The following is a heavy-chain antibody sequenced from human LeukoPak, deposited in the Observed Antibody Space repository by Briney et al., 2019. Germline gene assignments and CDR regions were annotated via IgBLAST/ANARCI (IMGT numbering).Heavy chain of an antibody. Sequence: PSETLSLTCAVYGGSFSGYYWSWIRQPAGKGLEWIGRIYITGSTNYNPSLRSRVTMSVDMSKNQFSLKLNSVTAADTAVYYCARDEGWELLRGAFDIWGQGTMVTVSS. CDR1: GGSFSGYY. CDR2: IYITGST. V-gene: IGHV4-4*07. CDR3: ARDEGWELLRGAFDI. J-gene: IGHJ3*02. D-gene: IGHD1-26*01.